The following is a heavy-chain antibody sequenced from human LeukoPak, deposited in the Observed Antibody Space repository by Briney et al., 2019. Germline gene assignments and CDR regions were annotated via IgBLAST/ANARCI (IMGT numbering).Heavy chain of an antibody. J-gene: IGHJ4*02. CDR1: GYTFTSYG. CDR2: ISAYNGNT. CDR3: ARVHGDYQLLNY. D-gene: IGHD2-2*01. Sequence: ASVKVSCKASGYTFTSYGISWMRQAPGQGLEWMGWISAYNGNTNYAQKLQGRVTMTTDTFTSTAYMELRSLRSDDTAVYYCARVHGDYQLLNYWGQGTLVTVSS. V-gene: IGHV1-18*01.